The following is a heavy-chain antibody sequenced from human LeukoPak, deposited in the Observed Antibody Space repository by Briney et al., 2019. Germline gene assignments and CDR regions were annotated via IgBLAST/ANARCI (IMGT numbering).Heavy chain of an antibody. D-gene: IGHD3-10*01. CDR1: GGSISSYY. CDR2: IYHSGST. J-gene: IGHJ6*04. CDR3: ARGGLLWFGELSYGMDV. Sequence: SETLSLTCTVSGGSISSYYWSWIRQPPGKGLEWIGYIYHSGSTNYNPSLKSRVTISVDTSKNQFSLKLSSVTAADTAVYYCARGGLLWFGELSYGMDVWGKGTTVTVSP. V-gene: IGHV4-59*01.